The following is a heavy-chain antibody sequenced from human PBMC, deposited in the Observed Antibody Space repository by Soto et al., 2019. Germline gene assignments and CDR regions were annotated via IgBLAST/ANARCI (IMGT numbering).Heavy chain of an antibody. V-gene: IGHV1-18*01. CDR3: ARDQTAMVYENYFDY. J-gene: IGHJ4*02. CDR1: GYTFNSYG. Sequence: QVQLVQSGAEVKKPGASVKVSCKASGYTFNSYGVSWVRQAPGQGLEWMGWISAYNGNTNYAQKLQGRVTMTTDTSTSTAYMELRSLRSGDTAVYYCARDQTAMVYENYFDYWGQGTLVTVSS. CDR2: ISAYNGNT. D-gene: IGHD5-18*01.